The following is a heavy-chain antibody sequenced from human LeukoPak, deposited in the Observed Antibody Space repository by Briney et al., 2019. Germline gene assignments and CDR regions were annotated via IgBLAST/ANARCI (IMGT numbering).Heavy chain of an antibody. CDR2: INHSGST. J-gene: IGHJ5*02. Sequence: PSATLSLTCAVYGGSFSGYYWSWIRQPPGKGLDWIGEINHSGSTNYNPSLKSRVTISADTSKNQFSLQLSSVTAADTAVYYCARGNIVVVIAATRFDPWGQGTLVTVSP. CDR3: ARGNIVVVIAATRFDP. D-gene: IGHD2-15*01. CDR1: GGSFSGYY. V-gene: IGHV4-34*01.